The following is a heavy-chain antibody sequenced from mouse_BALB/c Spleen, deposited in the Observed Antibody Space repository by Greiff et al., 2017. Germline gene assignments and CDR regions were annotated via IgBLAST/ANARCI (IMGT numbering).Heavy chain of an antibody. D-gene: IGHD2-14*01. V-gene: IGHV1-47*01. CDR2: FHPYNDDT. CDR1: GYTFTTYP. CDR3: ARRGGYDRGGFDY. Sequence: VQLQQSGAELVKPGASVKMSCKAFGYTFTTYPIEWMKQNHGKSLEWIGNFHPYNDDTKYNEKFKGKAILTVEKSSSTVYLELSRLTSDDSAVYYCARRGGYDRGGFDYWGQGTTLTVSA. J-gene: IGHJ2*01.